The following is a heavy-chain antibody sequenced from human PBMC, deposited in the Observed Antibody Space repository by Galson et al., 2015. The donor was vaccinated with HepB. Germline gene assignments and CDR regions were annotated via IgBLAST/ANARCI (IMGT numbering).Heavy chain of an antibody. Sequence: SETLSLTCTVSGGSISSYYWSWIRQPPGKGLEWIGYIFYSGSTNYNPSLKSRVTISVDTSKNQFSLKLSSVTAADTAVYYCARSKGLVRAFDYWGQRTLVTASS. CDR2: IFYSGST. V-gene: IGHV4-59*01. J-gene: IGHJ4*02. CDR3: ARSKGLVRAFDY. CDR1: GGSISSYY. D-gene: IGHD6-19*01.